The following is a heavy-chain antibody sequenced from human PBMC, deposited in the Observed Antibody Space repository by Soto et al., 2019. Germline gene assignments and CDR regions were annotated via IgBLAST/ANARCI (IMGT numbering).Heavy chain of an antibody. J-gene: IGHJ4*02. CDR1: GFTFSSYS. V-gene: IGHV3-21*01. CDR3: ARDRTIIVGAIPFDY. D-gene: IGHD1-26*01. Sequence: EVQLVESGGGLVKPGGSLRLSCAASGFTFSSYSMNWVRQAPGKGLEWVSSISSSSSYIYYADSVKGRFTISRDNAKNALYLQMNSLRAEDTAVYYCARDRTIIVGAIPFDYWGQGTLVTVSS. CDR2: ISSSSSYI.